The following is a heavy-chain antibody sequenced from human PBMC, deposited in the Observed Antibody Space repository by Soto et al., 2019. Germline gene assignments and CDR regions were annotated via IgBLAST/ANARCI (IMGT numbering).Heavy chain of an antibody. J-gene: IGHJ4*02. D-gene: IGHD6-25*01. V-gene: IGHV1-69*06. CDR3: ARDLPEAAGHDY. CDR1: GGTFSSYA. CDR2: IIPIFGTA. Sequence: GSSVKVSCKASGGTFSSYAISWARQAPGQGLEWMGGIIPIFGTANYAQKFQGRATITADKSTSTAYMELSSLRSEDTAVYYCARDLPEAAGHDYWGQGTLVTVSS.